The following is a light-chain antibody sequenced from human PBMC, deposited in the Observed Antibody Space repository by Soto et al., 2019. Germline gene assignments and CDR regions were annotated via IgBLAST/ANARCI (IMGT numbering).Light chain of an antibody. CDR1: QGISSY. Sequence: AIQLTPSPSSLSASVGDRVTITCRASQGISSYLAWYQQKPGKAPKLLISDASNLESGVPSRFSGSGSGTDFTLTISSLQPEDFATYYCLQDYNYPWTFGQGTKVDI. CDR3: LQDYNYPWT. J-gene: IGKJ1*01. CDR2: DAS. V-gene: IGKV1-6*01.